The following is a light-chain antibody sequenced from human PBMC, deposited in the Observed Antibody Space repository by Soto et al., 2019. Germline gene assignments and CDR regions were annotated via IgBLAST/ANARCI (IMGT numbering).Light chain of an antibody. V-gene: IGKV3-15*01. J-gene: IGKJ4*01. CDR2: GAS. CDR1: QSVHSN. CDR3: QQYTDWPWGT. Sequence: EIVMTQSPATLSLSPGETATLSCRASQSVHSNLAWFQQHPGQAPRLLIYGASSRATGIPVRFSGSGSGTEFTITISSLQLEDFAVYYCQQYTDWPWGTFGGGTKVGIK.